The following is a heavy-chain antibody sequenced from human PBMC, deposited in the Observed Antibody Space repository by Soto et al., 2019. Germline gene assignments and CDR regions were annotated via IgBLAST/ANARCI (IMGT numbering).Heavy chain of an antibody. J-gene: IGHJ6*02. V-gene: IGHV3-30-3*01. Sequence: PGGSLRLSCAASGFTFSSYAMHWVRQAPGKGLEWVAVISYDGSNKYYADSVKGRFTISRDNSKNTLYLQMNRLRAEDTAVYYCASNDGWNDVSPPLSAVYGMDVWGQGTTVTVSS. D-gene: IGHD1-1*01. CDR3: ASNDGWNDVSPPLSAVYGMDV. CDR2: ISYDGSNK. CDR1: GFTFSSYA.